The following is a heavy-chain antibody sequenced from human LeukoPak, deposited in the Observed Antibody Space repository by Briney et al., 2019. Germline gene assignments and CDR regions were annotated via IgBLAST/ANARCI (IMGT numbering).Heavy chain of an antibody. CDR3: AKFFRSDYYDSSGYYFDY. Sequence: GSLRLSCAASGFTFSSYAMSWVRQAPGKGLEWVSAISGSGGSTYYADSVKGRFTISRDNSKNTLYLQMNSLRAEDTAVYYCAKFFRSDYYDSSGYYFDYWGQGTLVTVSS. J-gene: IGHJ4*02. V-gene: IGHV3-23*01. CDR1: GFTFSSYA. CDR2: ISGSGGST. D-gene: IGHD3-22*01.